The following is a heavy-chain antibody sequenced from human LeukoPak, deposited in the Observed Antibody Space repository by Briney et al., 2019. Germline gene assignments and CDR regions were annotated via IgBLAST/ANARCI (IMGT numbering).Heavy chain of an antibody. V-gene: IGHV3-11*05. CDR3: ARASSRGYSYGQDY. Sequence: GGSLRLSRAASGFTFSDYYMSWVRQAPGKGLEWVSYISSSSSHTNYADSVKGRFTISRDNAKNSLYLQMNSLRAEDTAVYYCARASSRGYSYGQDYWGQGTLVTVSS. J-gene: IGHJ4*02. CDR1: GFTFSDYY. D-gene: IGHD5-18*01. CDR2: ISSSSSHT.